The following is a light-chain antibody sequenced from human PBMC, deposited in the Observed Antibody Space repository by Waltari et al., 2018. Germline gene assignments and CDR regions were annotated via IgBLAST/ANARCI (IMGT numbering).Light chain of an antibody. CDR2: GAS. J-gene: IGKJ4*01. CDR1: PSVSSK. V-gene: IGKV3-15*01. CDR3: QQYTTRPLT. Sequence: EIVMTQSPGTLSVSPGEGATLSCRASPSVSSKVAWYQQRPGQAPRLLIFGASTRATGIPARFSGSESGTEFTLTISSLQSEDSGVYFCQQYTTRPLTFGGGTKVEI.